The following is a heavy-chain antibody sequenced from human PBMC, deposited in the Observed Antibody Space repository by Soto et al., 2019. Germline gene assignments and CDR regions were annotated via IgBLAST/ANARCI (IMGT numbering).Heavy chain of an antibody. J-gene: IGHJ4*02. Sequence: QVQLQQWGAGLLKPSETLSLTCAVYGGSFSGYYWSWIRQPPGKGLEWIGEINHSGSTNYNPSLKSRVTISVDTSKNQFSLNLSSVTAADTAVYYCARERGIDCTNGICYDAHASGYEGDFDYWGQGTLVTVSS. CDR3: ARERGIDCTNGICYDAHASGYEGDFDY. V-gene: IGHV4-34*01. CDR2: INHSGST. D-gene: IGHD2-8*01. CDR1: GGSFSGYY.